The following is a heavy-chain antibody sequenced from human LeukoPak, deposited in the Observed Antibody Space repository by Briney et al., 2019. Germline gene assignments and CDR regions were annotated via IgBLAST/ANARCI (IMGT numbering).Heavy chain of an antibody. Sequence: ASVKVSCKASGYTFTSYGISWVRQAPGQGLEWMGWISAYNGNANYAQKLQGRVTMTTDTSTSTAYMEPRSLRSDDAAVYYCARLTGRELLDYWGQGTLVTVSS. V-gene: IGHV1-18*01. CDR2: ISAYNGNA. J-gene: IGHJ4*02. CDR3: ARLTGRELLDY. D-gene: IGHD1-26*01. CDR1: GYTFTSYG.